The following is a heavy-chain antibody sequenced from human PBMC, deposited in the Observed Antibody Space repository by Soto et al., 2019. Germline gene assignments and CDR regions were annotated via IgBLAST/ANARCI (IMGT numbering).Heavy chain of an antibody. CDR1: GFTFSSYA. J-gene: IGHJ4*02. V-gene: IGHV3-30-3*01. CDR3: VTAVRTRLDN. Sequence: GESLKISCAASGFTFSSYAMHWVRQAPGKGLEWVAVISYDGSNKYYADSVKGRFTISRDNSKNTLYLQMNGLRLDDTAVYYCVTAVRTRLDNWGPGTLVTAPQ. D-gene: IGHD3-10*01. CDR2: ISYDGSNK.